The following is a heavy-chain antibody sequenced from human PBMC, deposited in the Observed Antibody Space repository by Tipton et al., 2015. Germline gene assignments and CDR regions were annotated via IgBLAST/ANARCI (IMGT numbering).Heavy chain of an antibody. J-gene: IGHJ4*02. Sequence: TLSLTCTVSGGSISDYYWTWIRQPPGKGLEWIGYIYYSGGTNYRSSLKSRVTISVDTSKNQFSLKLSSVTAADTAVYYCARGAGNSSTWDFDYWGQGSLVTVSS. D-gene: IGHD6-13*01. CDR1: GGSISDYY. V-gene: IGHV4-59*12. CDR3: ARGAGNSSTWDFDY. CDR2: IYYSGGT.